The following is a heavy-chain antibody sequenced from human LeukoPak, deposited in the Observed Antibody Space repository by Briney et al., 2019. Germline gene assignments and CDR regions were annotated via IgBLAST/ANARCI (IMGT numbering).Heavy chain of an antibody. CDR1: GFTFNRYG. CDR3: AQDGAWLRFDH. D-gene: IGHD5-12*01. CDR2: ISPGGDIK. J-gene: IGHJ4*02. Sequence: GGYLRLSCAASGFTFNRYGMNWVRQAPGKGLEWVSGISPGGDIKYYADSVKGRFVISRDNSKNTVYLQMNSLRVDDTARYYCAQDGAWLRFDHWGQGTLVTVSS. V-gene: IGHV3-23*01.